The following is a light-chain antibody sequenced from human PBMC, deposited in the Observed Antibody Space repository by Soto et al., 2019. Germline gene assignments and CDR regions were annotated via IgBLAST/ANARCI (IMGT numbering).Light chain of an antibody. V-gene: IGKV3-11*01. CDR3: QQGGT. CDR2: DAS. CDR1: QSVSSY. Sequence: EIVLTQSPATLSLSPGERATLSCRASQSVSSYLAWYQQKPGQAPRLLIYDASNRATGIPARFSDSGSGTDFTLTISSLEPKDFAVYYCQQGGTFGQGTRLEIK. J-gene: IGKJ5*01.